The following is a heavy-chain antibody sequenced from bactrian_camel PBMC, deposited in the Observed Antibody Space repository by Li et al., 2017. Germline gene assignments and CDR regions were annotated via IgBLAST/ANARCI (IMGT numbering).Heavy chain of an antibody. J-gene: IGHJ4*01. CDR3: AKGAIATILSWKYEYNY. D-gene: IGHD4*01. CDR2: IEPRPYRA. V-gene: IGHV3S1*01. Sequence: HVQLVESGGGAVRAGGTLRLSCTGFTGRDNCVYWFRQASGKEREGVAVIEPRPYRASVSDSVRGRFTISRDNAKNTVYLQLNSLKTEDMAMYYCAKGAIATILSWKYEYNYWGQGTQVTVS. CDR1: FTGRDNC.